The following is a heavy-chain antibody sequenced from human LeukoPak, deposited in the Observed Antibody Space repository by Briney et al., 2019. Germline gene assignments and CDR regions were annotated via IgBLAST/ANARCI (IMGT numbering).Heavy chain of an antibody. J-gene: IGHJ4*02. V-gene: IGHV4-39*06. Sequence: PSETLSLTCSVSGGSITSSNYYWGWIRQPPGKGLEWIANVYYNGNTYYSPSLKSRITISVDVSKNQFPLKVTSVTAADTAVYYCARQTGSGLFILPGGQGTLVTVSS. CDR2: VYYNGNT. D-gene: IGHD3/OR15-3a*01. CDR3: ARQTGSGLFILP. CDR1: GGSITSSNYY.